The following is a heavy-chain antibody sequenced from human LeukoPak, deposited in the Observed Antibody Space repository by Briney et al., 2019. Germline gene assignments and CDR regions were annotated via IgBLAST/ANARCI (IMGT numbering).Heavy chain of an antibody. Sequence: PSETLSLTCTVSGGSISSGGYYWSWIRQHPGKGLEWIGYIYYNGNTFYNPSLKSRVTISVDTSKNQFSLKLSSVTAADTAVYYCARDLSRGSGFWSGYTPAYGMNVWGQGTTVTVSS. V-gene: IGHV4-31*03. CDR3: ARDLSRGSGFWSGYTPAYGMNV. CDR1: GGSISSGGYY. D-gene: IGHD3-3*01. J-gene: IGHJ6*02. CDR2: IYYNGNT.